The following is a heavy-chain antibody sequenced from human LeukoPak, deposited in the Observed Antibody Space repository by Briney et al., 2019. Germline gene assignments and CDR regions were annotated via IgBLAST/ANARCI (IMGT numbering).Heavy chain of an antibody. Sequence: GGSLRLSCAASGFTLSNYYMSWIRQAPGKGLEWLSYITDSGSTTSYADSVKGRFTVSRDNAKNSLYLQMNSLRVEDTAVYFCARIYCGGDCPHYYFDHWGQGTLVTVSS. D-gene: IGHD2-21*02. V-gene: IGHV3-11*04. CDR3: ARIYCGGDCPHYYFDH. CDR2: ITDSGSTT. J-gene: IGHJ4*02. CDR1: GFTLSNYY.